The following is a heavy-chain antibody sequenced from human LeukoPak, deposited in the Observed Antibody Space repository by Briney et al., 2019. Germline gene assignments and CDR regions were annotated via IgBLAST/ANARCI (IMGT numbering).Heavy chain of an antibody. CDR2: INPTGSST. CDR1: GYTFTGYY. Sequence: ASVKVSCKASGYTFTGYYMHWVRQAPGQGLEWMGLINPTGSSTNYAQKFRGRVTMTRDTSTTTVYMELSSLRSEDTAVYYCARGESGGYFDYWGQGTLVTVSS. J-gene: IGHJ4*02. CDR3: ARGESGGYFDY. V-gene: IGHV1-46*01. D-gene: IGHD2-8*02.